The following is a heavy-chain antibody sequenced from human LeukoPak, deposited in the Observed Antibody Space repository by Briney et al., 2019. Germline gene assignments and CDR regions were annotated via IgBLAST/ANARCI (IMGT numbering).Heavy chain of an antibody. CDR1: GYTFTGYY. CDR3: ARGFSSSSRWLGRQFDY. CDR2: INPNSGGT. D-gene: IGHD6-6*01. J-gene: IGHJ4*02. Sequence: ASVKVSCKASGYTFTGYYMHWVRQAPGQGLEWMGWINPNSGGTNYAQKFQGWVTMTRDTSISTVYMELNSLRAEDTAVYYCARGFSSSSRWLGRQFDYWGQGTLVTVSS. V-gene: IGHV1-2*04.